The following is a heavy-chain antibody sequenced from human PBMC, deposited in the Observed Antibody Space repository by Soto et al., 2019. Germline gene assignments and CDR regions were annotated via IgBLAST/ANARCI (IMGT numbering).Heavy chain of an antibody. Sequence: XESLRLSCAASGVSFNSYDMHGVRQAPGKGPEWVAIISYDGSNTYYSDSVRGRFTISRDNSKDTLYLQMHSLRSEDTAIYYCARISRYCSGGDCHAWGQGTQVTVSS. CDR2: ISYDGSNT. J-gene: IGHJ5*02. CDR3: ARISRYCSGGDCHA. CDR1: GVSFNSYD. V-gene: IGHV3-30*03. D-gene: IGHD2-15*01.